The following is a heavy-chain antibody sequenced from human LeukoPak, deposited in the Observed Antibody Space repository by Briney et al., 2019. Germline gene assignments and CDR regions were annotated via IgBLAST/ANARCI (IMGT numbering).Heavy chain of an antibody. CDR2: IYYSGST. D-gene: IGHD5-24*01. CDR1: GGSISSHY. J-gene: IGHJ4*02. CDR3: ARDGYNSRFDY. V-gene: IGHV4-59*11. Sequence: SETLSHTCTVSGGSISSHYWSWIRQPPGKGLEWIGYIYYSGSTNYNPSLKSRVTISVDTSKNQFSLKLSSVTAADTAVYYCARDGYNSRFDYWGQGTLVTVSS.